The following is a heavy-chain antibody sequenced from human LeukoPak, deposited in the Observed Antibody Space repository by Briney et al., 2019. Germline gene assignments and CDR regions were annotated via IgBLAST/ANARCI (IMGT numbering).Heavy chain of an antibody. CDR2: INHSGST. CDR1: GGSFSGYY. V-gene: IGHV4-34*01. CDR3: ARGSGYSSGWYTY. D-gene: IGHD6-19*01. Sequence: SETLSLTCAVYGGSFSGYYWSWIRQPPGKGLEWIGEINHSGSTNYNPSLKSRVTIPVDTSKNQFSLKLSSVTAADTAVYYCARGSGYSSGWYTYWGRGTLVTVSS. J-gene: IGHJ4*02.